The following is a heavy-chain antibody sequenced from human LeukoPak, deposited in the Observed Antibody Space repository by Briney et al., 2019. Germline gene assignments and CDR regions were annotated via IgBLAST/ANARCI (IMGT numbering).Heavy chain of an antibody. CDR2: ISSSSSYI. V-gene: IGHV3-21*01. CDR3: ARDHAAGTIDY. Sequence: GGSLRLSCGASGFTFSSYSMNWVRQAPGKGLEWVSSISSSSSYIYYADSVKGRFTISRDNAKNSLYLQMNSLRAEDTAVYYCARDHAAGTIDYWGQGTLVTVSS. CDR1: GFTFSSYS. J-gene: IGHJ4*02. D-gene: IGHD6-13*01.